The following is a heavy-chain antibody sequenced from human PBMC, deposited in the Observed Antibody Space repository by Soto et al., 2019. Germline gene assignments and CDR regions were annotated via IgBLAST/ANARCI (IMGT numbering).Heavy chain of an antibody. Sequence: GGSLRLSCAASGFTFSSYSMNWVRQAPGKGLEWVSSISSSSSYIYYADSFEGRFTISRDNARNSLYLQMNSLRAEDTAVYYCARLLEGYFDYWGQGTLVTVSS. D-gene: IGHD3-3*01. V-gene: IGHV3-21*01. CDR1: GFTFSSYS. CDR2: ISSSSSYI. CDR3: ARLLEGYFDY. J-gene: IGHJ4*02.